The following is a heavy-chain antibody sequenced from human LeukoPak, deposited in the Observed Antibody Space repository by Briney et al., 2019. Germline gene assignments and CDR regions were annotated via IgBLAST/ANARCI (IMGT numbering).Heavy chain of an antibody. D-gene: IGHD5-12*01. V-gene: IGHV3-66*03. J-gene: IGHJ4*02. CDR1: EFIVSINY. Sequence: GGSLRLSCAASEFIVSINYMTWVRQAPGKGLEWVSLIYSRGDTKYADSVKGRFTISRDNSKNTLYLQMDSLRPEDTAVYYCARDLIVATVRGIFDYWGPGTLVTVSS. CDR3: ARDLIVATVRGIFDY. CDR2: IYSRGDT.